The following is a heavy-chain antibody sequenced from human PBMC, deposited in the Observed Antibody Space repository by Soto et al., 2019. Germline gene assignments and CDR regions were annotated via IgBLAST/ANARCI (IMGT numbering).Heavy chain of an antibody. D-gene: IGHD3-3*01. Sequence: QITLKESGPTLVKPTQTLTLTCTFSGFSLSTSGVGVGWIRQPPGKALEWLALIYWNDDKRYSPSLKSRLTITKDTSKNQVVLTMTNMDPVDTATYYCAHRFLEWLSTNWFDPWGQGTLVTVSS. J-gene: IGHJ5*02. CDR3: AHRFLEWLSTNWFDP. V-gene: IGHV2-5*01. CDR1: GFSLSTSGVG. CDR2: IYWNDDK.